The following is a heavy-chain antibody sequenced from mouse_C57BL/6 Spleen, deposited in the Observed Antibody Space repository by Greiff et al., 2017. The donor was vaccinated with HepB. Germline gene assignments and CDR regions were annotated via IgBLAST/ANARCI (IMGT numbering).Heavy chain of an antibody. J-gene: IGHJ2*01. CDR3: AREDYGNLFDY. D-gene: IGHD2-1*01. V-gene: IGHV5-4*01. CDR1: GFTFSSYA. CDR2: ISDGGSYT. Sequence: EVQGVESGGGLVKPGGSLKLSCAASGFTFSSYAMSWVRQTPEKRLEWVATISDGGSYTYYPDNVKGRFTISRDNAKNNLYLQMSHLKSEDTAMYYCAREDYGNLFDYWGQGTTLTVSS.